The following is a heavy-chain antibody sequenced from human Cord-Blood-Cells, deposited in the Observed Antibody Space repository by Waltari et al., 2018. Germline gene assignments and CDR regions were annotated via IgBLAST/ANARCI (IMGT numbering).Heavy chain of an antibody. D-gene: IGHD3-3*01. CDR1: GLTFISSD. V-gene: IGHV3-13*01. CDR2: IGTAGNT. CDR3: ARRSGDAFDI. Sequence: EVQRVVSGGGLVQPGGSLRLSCAVSGLTFISSDIHWVRQATGKGLEWVSAIGTAGNTYYPGSVKGRFTISRENAKNSLYLQMNSLRAGDTAVYYCARRSGDAFDIWGQGTMVTVSS. J-gene: IGHJ3*02.